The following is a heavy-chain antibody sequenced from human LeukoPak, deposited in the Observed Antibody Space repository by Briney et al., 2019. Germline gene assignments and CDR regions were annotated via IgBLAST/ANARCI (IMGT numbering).Heavy chain of an antibody. V-gene: IGHV1-8*01. CDR2: MNPNSGNT. Sequence: ASVKVSCKASGYTFTSYDINWVRQATGQGLEWMGWMNPNSGNTGYAQKFQGRVTITTDESTSTAYMELSSLRSEDTAVYYCARDDSPTYYYDSSGYEYFQHWGQGTLVTVPS. CDR3: ARDDSPTYYYDSSGYEYFQH. D-gene: IGHD3-22*01. J-gene: IGHJ1*01. CDR1: GYTFTSYD.